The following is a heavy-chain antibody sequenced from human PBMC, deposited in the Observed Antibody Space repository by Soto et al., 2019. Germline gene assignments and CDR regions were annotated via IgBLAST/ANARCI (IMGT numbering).Heavy chain of an antibody. Sequence: PGGSLRLSCAASGFTFNTYGFNWVRQAPGKGLEWVAVIWYDGNTKYYADSVKGRFTISRDNLKNTLYLQMNSLTAEDTAVYYCARPLVAPVAGPYYYGMDVWGQGXTVTVSS. CDR3: ARPLVAPVAGPYYYGMDV. CDR2: IWYDGNTK. J-gene: IGHJ6*02. CDR1: GFTFNTYG. D-gene: IGHD6-19*01. V-gene: IGHV3-33*01.